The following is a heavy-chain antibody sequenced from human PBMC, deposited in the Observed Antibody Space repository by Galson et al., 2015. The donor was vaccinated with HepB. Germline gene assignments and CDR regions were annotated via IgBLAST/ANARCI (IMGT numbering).Heavy chain of an antibody. CDR2: IKQDGSEK. CDR1: GFTFSSYW. Sequence: SLRLSCAASGFTFSSYWMSWVRQAPGKGLEWVANIKQDGSEKYYVDSVKGRFTISRDNAKNSLYLQMNSLRAEDTAVYYCARAQDPYDSSGLDGMDVWGQGTTVTVSS. D-gene: IGHD3-22*01. V-gene: IGHV3-7*01. J-gene: IGHJ6*02. CDR3: ARAQDPYDSSGLDGMDV.